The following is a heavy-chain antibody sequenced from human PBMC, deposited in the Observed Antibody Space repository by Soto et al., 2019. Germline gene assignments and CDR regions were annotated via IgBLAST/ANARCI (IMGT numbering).Heavy chain of an antibody. V-gene: IGHV2-5*01. J-gene: IGHJ3*02. CDR3: AHRHDLGGFDI. D-gene: IGHD2-15*01. CDR2: INWNDDE. Sequence: QITLKESGPTLVKPTQTLTLTCTFSGFSLNTRAVGVGWIRQPPGKALEWLALINWNDDERYSPSLKDRLTIAEDTSRNHVVLTMTNVDPVDTATYYCAHRHDLGGFDIWGPGTTVTVSS. CDR1: GFSLNTRAVG.